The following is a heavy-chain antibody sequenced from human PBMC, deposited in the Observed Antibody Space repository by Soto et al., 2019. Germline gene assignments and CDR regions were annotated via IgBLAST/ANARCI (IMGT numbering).Heavy chain of an antibody. CDR1: GDSISSPDYY. D-gene: IGHD6-19*01. CDR3: ARGPYSSAWINWFDP. Sequence: TLSLTCTVSGDSISSPDYYWNWIRLPPGKGLEWIGYIYYSGGTYYNPSLKSRVVISVDTSKTQFSLKLRSVTAADTAVYYCARGPYSSAWINWFDPWGQGTLVTVSS. CDR2: IYYSGGT. V-gene: IGHV4-30-4*01. J-gene: IGHJ5*02.